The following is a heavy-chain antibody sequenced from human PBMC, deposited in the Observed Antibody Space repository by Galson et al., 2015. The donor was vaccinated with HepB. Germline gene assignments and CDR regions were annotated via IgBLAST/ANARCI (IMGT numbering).Heavy chain of an antibody. CDR2: IYYSGTT. Sequence: ETLSLTCTVSGGSISSSNYYWGWIRQPPGKGLEWIGRIYYSGTTYYNPSLKSRVTISVDTSKNQFSLKLSSVTAADTAVYYCARLLRYFDWWGLAFDPWGQGTLVTVSS. CDR3: ARLLRYFDWWGLAFDP. J-gene: IGHJ5*02. V-gene: IGHV4-39*01. CDR1: GGSISSSNYY. D-gene: IGHD3-9*01.